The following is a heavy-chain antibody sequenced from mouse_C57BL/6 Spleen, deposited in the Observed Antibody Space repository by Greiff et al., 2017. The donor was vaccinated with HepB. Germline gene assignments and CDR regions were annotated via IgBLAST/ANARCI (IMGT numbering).Heavy chain of an antibody. CDR1: GYAFSSSW. V-gene: IGHV1-82*01. CDR3: ARSDWDEGDY. CDR2: IYPGDGDT. Sequence: VQLQQSGPELVKPGASVKISCKASGYAFSSSWMNWVKQRPGKGLEWIGRIYPGDGDTNYNGKFKGKATLTADKSSSTAYMQLSSLTSEDSAVYFCARSDWDEGDYWGQGTTLTVSS. J-gene: IGHJ2*01. D-gene: IGHD4-1*01.